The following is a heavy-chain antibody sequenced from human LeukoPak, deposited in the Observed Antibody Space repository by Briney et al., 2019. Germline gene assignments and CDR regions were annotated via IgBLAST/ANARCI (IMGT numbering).Heavy chain of an antibody. CDR3: ARFEDYGGNSDYYYYMDV. CDR2: ISAYNNNT. D-gene: IGHD4-23*01. V-gene: IGHV1-18*01. Sequence: GASVKVSCKTSGYTFSNYGVSWVRQAPGQGLEWMGWISAYNNNTNYAQKFQGRLTMTTDTSTSTAYMELRSLRSDDTAVYYCARFEDYGGNSDYYYYMDVWGKGTTVTVSS. CDR1: GYTFSNYG. J-gene: IGHJ6*03.